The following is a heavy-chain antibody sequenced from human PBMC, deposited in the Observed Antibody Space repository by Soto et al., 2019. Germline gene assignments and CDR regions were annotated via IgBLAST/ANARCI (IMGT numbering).Heavy chain of an antibody. D-gene: IGHD3-3*01. V-gene: IGHV4-39*01. CDR2: IYYSGST. CDR1: GGSISSSIYY. Sequence: PSETLSLTCTVSGGSISSSIYYWGWIRQPPGKGLEWIGSIYYSGSTYYNPSLKSRVTISVDTSKNQFSLKLSSVTAADTAVYYCYLERVTIFGVVTAADVWGKGTTVTVSS. CDR3: YLERVTIFGVVTAADV. J-gene: IGHJ6*04.